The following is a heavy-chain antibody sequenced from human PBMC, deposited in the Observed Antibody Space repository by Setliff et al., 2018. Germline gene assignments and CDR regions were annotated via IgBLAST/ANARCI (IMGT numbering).Heavy chain of an antibody. D-gene: IGHD2-15*01. CDR1: GYTFTAYY. CDR3: ARGEHIVSGDFYHYIDV. Sequence: ASVKVSCKASGYTFTAYYIHWVRQAPGQGLEWMGWINPNAGNINYIQKFQGRVTMTRDTSISTAYMELRRLKADDTAVYYCARGEHIVSGDFYHYIDVWGKGTTVTVSS. CDR2: INPNAGNI. V-gene: IGHV1-2*02. J-gene: IGHJ6*03.